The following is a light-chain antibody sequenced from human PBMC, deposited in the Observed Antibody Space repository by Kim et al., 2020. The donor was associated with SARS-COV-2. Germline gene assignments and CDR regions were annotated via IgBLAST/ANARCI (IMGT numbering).Light chain of an antibody. CDR3: CSYAGRSTYV. CDR2: EVN. V-gene: IGLV2-23*02. CDR1: SSDVGGYKF. Sequence: QSALTQPASVSGSPGQSVTISCTGTSSDVGGYKFVSWYQQHRGRAPKLVIYEVNERRSGVSNRFSGSKSANTASLTISGLQPEDEADYYCCSYAGRSTYVFGVGTKVTVL. J-gene: IGLJ1*01.